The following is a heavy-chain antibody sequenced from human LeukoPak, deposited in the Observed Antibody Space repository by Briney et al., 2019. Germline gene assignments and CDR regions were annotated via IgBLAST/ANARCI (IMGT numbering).Heavy chain of an antibody. Sequence: PGGSLRLSCAASGFTFSSYGMHWVRQAPGKGLECVAFIGFDGSNKYYADSVKGRFTISRDNSKNTLYLQMNSLRAEDTTVYYCAKDWSSGWLDYWGQGTLVTVSS. CDR3: AKDWSSGWLDY. J-gene: IGHJ4*02. D-gene: IGHD6-19*01. CDR1: GFTFSSYG. V-gene: IGHV3-30*02. CDR2: IGFDGSNK.